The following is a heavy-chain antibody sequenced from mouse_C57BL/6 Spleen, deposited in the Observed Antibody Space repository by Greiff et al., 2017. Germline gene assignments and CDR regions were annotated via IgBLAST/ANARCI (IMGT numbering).Heavy chain of an antibody. CDR1: GYAFSSSW. J-gene: IGHJ2*01. CDR3: ARGGTTVVAGDY. D-gene: IGHD1-1*01. CDR2: LYPGDGDT. Sequence: VQLQQSGPELVKPGASVKISCKASGYAFSSSWMNWVKQRPGKGLEWIGRLYPGDGDTNYNGKFKGKATLTADKSSSTAYMQLSSLTSEDSAVYYCARGGTTVVAGDYWGQGTTLTVSS. V-gene: IGHV1-82*01.